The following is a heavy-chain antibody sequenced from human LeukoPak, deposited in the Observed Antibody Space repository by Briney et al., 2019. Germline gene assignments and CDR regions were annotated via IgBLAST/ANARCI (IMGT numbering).Heavy chain of an antibody. D-gene: IGHD3-10*01. CDR1: GYTFTNYD. J-gene: IGHJ4*02. V-gene: IGHV1-8*01. CDR2: MKPNSGDT. CDR3: ARLRGSGSYYFDY. Sequence: GASVKVSCKASGYTFTNYDINWVRQATGQGLEWVGWMKPNSGDTGYAQKFQGRVTMTSNISITTAYMELSSLTSEDTAVYYCARLRGSGSYYFDYWGQGTLVTVSS.